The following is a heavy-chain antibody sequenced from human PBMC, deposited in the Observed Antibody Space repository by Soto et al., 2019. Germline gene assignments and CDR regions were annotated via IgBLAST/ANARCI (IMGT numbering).Heavy chain of an antibody. J-gene: IGHJ4*02. CDR2: INAGNGNT. Sequence: QVQLVQSGAEVKKPGASVKVSCKASGDTFTSYAMQWVRQAPGQRLEWMGWINAGNGNTKYSQKFQGRVTITRDTSASTAYMELSSLRSEDTAMYSCARDLGGWTEYWGQGTLFTVSS. CDR3: ARDLGGWTEY. D-gene: IGHD6-19*01. CDR1: GDTFTSYA. V-gene: IGHV1-3*01.